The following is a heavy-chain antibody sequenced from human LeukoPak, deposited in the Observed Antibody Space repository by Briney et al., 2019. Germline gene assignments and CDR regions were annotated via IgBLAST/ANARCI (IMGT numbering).Heavy chain of an antibody. CDR2: MNPNSGNT. V-gene: IGHV1-8*03. D-gene: IGHD6-19*01. Sequence: ASVKVSCKASGYTFTSYGISWVRQATGQGLEWMGWMNPNSGNTGYAQKFQGRVTITRNTSISTAYMELSSLRSEDTAVYYCARGSSGWYSYYYYYMDVWGKGTTVTVSS. CDR3: ARGSSGWYSYYYYYMDV. CDR1: GYTFTSYG. J-gene: IGHJ6*03.